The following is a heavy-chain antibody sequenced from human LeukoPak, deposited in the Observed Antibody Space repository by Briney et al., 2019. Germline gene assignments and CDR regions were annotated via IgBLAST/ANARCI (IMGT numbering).Heavy chain of an antibody. V-gene: IGHV4-39*07. D-gene: IGHD5-18*01. Sequence: PSETLSLTCTVSGGSISSSSYYWGWIRQPPGKGLEWIGSIYYSGSTYYNPSLKSRVTISVDTSKNQFSLKLSSVTAADTAVYYCARDHTANGAFDIWGQGTMVTVSS. J-gene: IGHJ3*02. CDR2: IYYSGST. CDR1: GGSISSSSYY. CDR3: ARDHTANGAFDI.